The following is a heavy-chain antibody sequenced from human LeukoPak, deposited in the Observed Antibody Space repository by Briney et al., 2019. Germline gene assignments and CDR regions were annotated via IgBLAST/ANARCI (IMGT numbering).Heavy chain of an antibody. CDR1: GFTFSIFG. V-gene: IGHV3-23*01. J-gene: IGHJ4*02. CDR3: AKGRMGFDY. Sequence: PGGTLRLSCGASGFTFSIFGMSWVRQAPGKGLECVSGITNSGDGTYYADSVKGRFTISRDNSKYTLYLQMNSLRAEDTAVYFCAKGRMGFDYWGQGTLVTVSS. CDR2: ITNSGDGT. D-gene: IGHD3-16*01.